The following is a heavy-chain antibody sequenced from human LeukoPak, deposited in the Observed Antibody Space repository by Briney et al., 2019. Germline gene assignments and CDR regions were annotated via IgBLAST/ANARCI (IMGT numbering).Heavy chain of an antibody. D-gene: IGHD3-22*01. J-gene: IGHJ4*02. V-gene: IGHV1-18*01. CDR1: GYTFTSYG. CDR3: ARDPRDYYDSSGRFDY. Sequence: ASVKVPCKASGYTFTSYGISWVRQAPGQGLEWMGWISAYNGNTNYAQKLQGRVTMTTDTSTSTAYMELRSLRSDNTAVYYCARDPRDYYDSSGRFDYWGQGTLVTVSS. CDR2: ISAYNGNT.